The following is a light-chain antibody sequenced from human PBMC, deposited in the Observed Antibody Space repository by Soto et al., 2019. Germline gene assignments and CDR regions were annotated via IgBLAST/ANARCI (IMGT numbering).Light chain of an antibody. Sequence: DIVMTQSPDSLAVSLGERATINCKSSQSVLYSSNNKNYLAWYQQKPGQPPKLLIYWASTRESGVPDRFSGSGSGTDFTIIISSLQAEDVAVYYCQQYFSIPYTFGQGTKVEIK. CDR1: QSVLYSSNNKNY. V-gene: IGKV4-1*01. J-gene: IGKJ2*01. CDR2: WAS. CDR3: QQYFSIPYT.